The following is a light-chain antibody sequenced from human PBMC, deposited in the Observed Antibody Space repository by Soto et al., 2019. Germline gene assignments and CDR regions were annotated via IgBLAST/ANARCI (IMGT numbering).Light chain of an antibody. J-gene: IGKJ1*01. V-gene: IGKV1-5*01. CDR2: DAS. CDR1: QSMSNW. Sequence: DIQMTQSPSTLSASVGDRVTITCRASQSMSNWLAWYQQKPGKAPKLLIYDASTLESGVPARFSGSGSRTEFTLNIRSLQPEDFATYYCQQYKVYSQTFGQGTRVEIK. CDR3: QQYKVYSQT.